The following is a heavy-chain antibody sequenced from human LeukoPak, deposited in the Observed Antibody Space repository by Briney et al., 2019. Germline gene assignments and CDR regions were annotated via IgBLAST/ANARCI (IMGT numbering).Heavy chain of an antibody. D-gene: IGHD2-2*01. J-gene: IGHJ4*02. Sequence: SETLSLTCAVYGGSFSGYYWGWIRQPPGKGLEWIGEINHSGSTNYNPSLKSRVTISVDTSKNQFSLKLSSVTAADTAVYYCARVLGGSTSYFLPLYYFDYWGQGTLVTVSS. CDR3: ARVLGGSTSYFLPLYYFDY. CDR2: INHSGST. CDR1: GGSFSGYY. V-gene: IGHV4-34*01.